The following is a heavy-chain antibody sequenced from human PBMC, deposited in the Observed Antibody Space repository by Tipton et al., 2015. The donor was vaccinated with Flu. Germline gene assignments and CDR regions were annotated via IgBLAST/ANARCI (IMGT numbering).Heavy chain of an antibody. CDR3: ARDRSSGSYFYSYYYGMDV. J-gene: IGHJ6*02. CDR1: GVSFSGYA. V-gene: IGHV3-30*04. D-gene: IGHD3-10*01. Sequence: SLRLSCVASGVSFSGYAMHWVRQAPGKGLEWVAVISYDGNNKSYADSGKGRFTISRDNSKNTLDLQMNSLETEDTAVYFCARDRSSGSYFYSYYYGMDVWGQGTTVTVSS. CDR2: ISYDGNNK.